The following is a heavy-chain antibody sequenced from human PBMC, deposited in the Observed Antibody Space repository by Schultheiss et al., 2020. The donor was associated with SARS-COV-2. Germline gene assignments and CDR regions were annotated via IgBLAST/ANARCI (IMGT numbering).Heavy chain of an antibody. CDR3: ARDTAMVRAVIDY. J-gene: IGHJ4*02. CDR1: GFTFSNAW. D-gene: IGHD5-18*01. CDR2: IWYDGSNK. V-gene: IGHV3-33*08. Sequence: GESLKISCAASGFTFSNAWMSWVRQAPGKGLEWVAVIWYDGSNKYYADSVKGRFTISRDNSKNTLYLQMNSLRAEDTAVYYCARDTAMVRAVIDYWGQGTLVTVSS.